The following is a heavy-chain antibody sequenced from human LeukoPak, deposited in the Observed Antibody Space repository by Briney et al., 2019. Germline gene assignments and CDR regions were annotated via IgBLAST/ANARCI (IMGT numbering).Heavy chain of an antibody. CDR1: GFTFSSYG. CDR2: ISYDGSNK. CDR3: ARGEEEDSSGYYYFDY. Sequence: PGGPLRLSCAASGFTFSSYGMHWVRQAPGKGLEWVAVISYDGSNKYYADSVKGRFTISRDNSKNTLYLQMNSLRAEDTAVYYCARGEEEDSSGYYYFDYWGQGTLVTVSS. D-gene: IGHD3-22*01. V-gene: IGHV3-30*03. J-gene: IGHJ4*02.